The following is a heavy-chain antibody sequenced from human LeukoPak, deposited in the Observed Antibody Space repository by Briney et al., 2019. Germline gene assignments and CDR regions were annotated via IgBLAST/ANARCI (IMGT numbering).Heavy chain of an antibody. CDR2: ISGSGGST. V-gene: IGHV3-23*01. CDR1: GFTFSSYA. J-gene: IGHJ6*03. D-gene: IGHD1-26*01. Sequence: PGGSLRLSCAASGFTFSSYAMSWVRQAPGKGLEWVLAISGSGGSTYYADSVKGRFTISRDNSKNTLYLQMNSLRAEDTAVYYCAKVVGATVLYYYYMDVWGKGTTVTVSS. CDR3: AKVVGATVLYYYYMDV.